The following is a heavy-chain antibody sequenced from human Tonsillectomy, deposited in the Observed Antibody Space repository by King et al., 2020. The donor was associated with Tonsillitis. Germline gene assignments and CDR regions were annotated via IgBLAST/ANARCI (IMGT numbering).Heavy chain of an antibody. V-gene: IGHV4-30-4*07. D-gene: IGHD1-26*01. Sequence: VQLQESGPGLVKPSHTLSLTCAVSGDSISSGGFSWSWIRQPPGKGLEWIGYISYSGSTYYNPSLKSRVSISADTSKNQFSLKLSSVTAADTAVYYCARAAGGNFAYWGQGTLVTVSS. J-gene: IGHJ4*02. CDR2: ISYSGST. CDR1: GDSISSGGFS. CDR3: ARAAGGNFAY.